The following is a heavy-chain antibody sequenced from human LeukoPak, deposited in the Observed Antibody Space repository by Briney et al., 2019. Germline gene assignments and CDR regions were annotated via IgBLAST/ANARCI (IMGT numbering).Heavy chain of an antibody. CDR3: ARAADTATSPYFDY. J-gene: IGHJ4*02. CDR2: IYHSGST. V-gene: IGHV4-30-2*01. D-gene: IGHD5-18*01. CDR1: GGSISSGGYS. Sequence: SETLSLTCAVSGGSISSGGYSWSWIRQPPGKGLEWIGYIYHSGSTYYNPSLKSRVTISVDRSKNQFSLKLSSVTAADTAVYYCARAADTATSPYFDYWGQGTLVTVSS.